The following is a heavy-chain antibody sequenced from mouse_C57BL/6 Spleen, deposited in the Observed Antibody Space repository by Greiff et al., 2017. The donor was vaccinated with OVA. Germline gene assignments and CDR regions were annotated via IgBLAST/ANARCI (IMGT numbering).Heavy chain of an antibody. V-gene: IGHV1-4*01. CDR2: INPSSGYT. CDR1: GYTFTSYT. Sequence: QVQLQQSGAELARPGASVKMSCKASGYTFTSYTMHWVKQRPGQGLEWIGYINPSSGYTKYNQKFKDKATLTADKSSSTAYMQLSSLTSEDSAVYYCERGPDEFADWGQGALVTVSA. CDR3: ERGPDEFAD. J-gene: IGHJ3*01.